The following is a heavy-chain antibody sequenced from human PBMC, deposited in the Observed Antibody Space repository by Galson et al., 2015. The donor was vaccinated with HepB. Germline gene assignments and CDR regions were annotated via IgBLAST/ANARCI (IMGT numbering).Heavy chain of an antibody. CDR3: ARDYPADYGDYADAFDI. V-gene: IGHV4-59*01. Sequence: SETLSLTCTVSGGSISSYYWSWIRQPPGKGLEWIGYIYYSGSTNYNPSLKSRVTISVDTSKNQFSLKLSSVTAADTAVYYCARDYPADYGDYADAFDIWGQGTMVTVSS. D-gene: IGHD4-17*01. J-gene: IGHJ3*02. CDR1: GGSISSYY. CDR2: IYYSGST.